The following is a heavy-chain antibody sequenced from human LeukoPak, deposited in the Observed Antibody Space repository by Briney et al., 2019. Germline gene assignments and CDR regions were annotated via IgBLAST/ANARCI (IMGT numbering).Heavy chain of an antibody. CDR1: GGSFSGYY. J-gene: IGHJ4*02. CDR3: AREYSSIKGFDY. CDR2: INHSGST. Sequence: SETLSLTCAVYGGSFSGYYWSWIRQPPVKVLEWIGEINHSGSTNYNPSLKSRVTISVDTSKNQFSLKLSSVTAADTAVYYCAREYSSIKGFDYWGQGTLVTVSS. D-gene: IGHD6-6*01. V-gene: IGHV4-34*01.